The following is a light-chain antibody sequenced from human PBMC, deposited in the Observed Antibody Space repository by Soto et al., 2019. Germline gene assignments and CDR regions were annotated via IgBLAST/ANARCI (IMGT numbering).Light chain of an antibody. J-gene: IGKJ3*01. Sequence: DIQMTQSPSSLSASVGDRVTITCRASQSISTYLNWFQQKPGKAPRLLIYAASSLQSGVPSRFSGSGSGTDFTLTISSLQPQDFATYYCQESYSVPFFSFGPGTKVDIK. CDR3: QESYSVPFFS. CDR2: AAS. CDR1: QSISTY. V-gene: IGKV1-39*01.